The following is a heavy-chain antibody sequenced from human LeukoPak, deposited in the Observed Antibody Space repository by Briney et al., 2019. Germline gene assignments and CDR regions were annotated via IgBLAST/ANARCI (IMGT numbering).Heavy chain of an antibody. D-gene: IGHD2-2*01. CDR3: ASLNERIPAAIDY. V-gene: IGHV4-31*03. CDR2: IYYSGST. Sequence: SETLSLTCTVSGGSISSGGYYWSWIRQHPGKGLEWIGYIYYSGSTYYNPSLKSRVTISVDTSKNQFSLKLSSVTAADTAVYYCASLNERIPAAIDYWGQGTLVTVSS. CDR1: GGSISSGGYY. J-gene: IGHJ4*02.